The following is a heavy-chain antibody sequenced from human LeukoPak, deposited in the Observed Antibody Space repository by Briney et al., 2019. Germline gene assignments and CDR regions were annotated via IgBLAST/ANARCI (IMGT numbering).Heavy chain of an antibody. Sequence: PGGSLRLSCAASGFMFTDYGMHWVRQAPGKGLEWVSTISGSGSSTYYADSVKGRFTFSRDNSKHTLYLQMNSLRAEDTAVYYCAKIVAAAGTIDYWGQGTLVTVSS. CDR1: GFMFTDYG. J-gene: IGHJ4*02. V-gene: IGHV3-23*01. D-gene: IGHD6-13*01. CDR2: ISGSGSST. CDR3: AKIVAAAGTIDY.